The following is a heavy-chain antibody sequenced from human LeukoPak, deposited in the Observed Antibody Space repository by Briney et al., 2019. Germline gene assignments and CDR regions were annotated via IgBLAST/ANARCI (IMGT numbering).Heavy chain of an antibody. V-gene: IGHV4-59*01. J-gene: IGHJ4*02. D-gene: IGHD3-9*01. CDR1: GGSISTYY. CDR2: IYYSGST. CDR3: ARVVGWLLYFDY. Sequence: SETLSLTCTVSGGSISTYYWSWIRQPPGKGLEWIGYIYYSGSTNYNPSLKSRVTIAVDTSKNQFSLKLSSVTAADTAVYYCARVVGWLLYFDYWGQGTLVTVSS.